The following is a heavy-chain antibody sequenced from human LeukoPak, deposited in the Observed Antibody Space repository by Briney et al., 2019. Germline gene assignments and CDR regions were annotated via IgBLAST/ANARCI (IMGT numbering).Heavy chain of an antibody. J-gene: IGHJ6*03. CDR2: ISAYNGNT. V-gene: IGHV1-18*01. D-gene: IGHD4-17*01. CDR3: ASPGPNYSDGGYYYMDV. CDR1: GYTFTSYG. Sequence: ASVKVSCKASGYTFTSYGVSWVRQAPGQGLEWMGWISAYNGNTNYAQKLQGRVTMTTDTSTSTAYMDLRSLRSDDTAVYYCASPGPNYSDGGYYYMDVWGKGTTVTVSS.